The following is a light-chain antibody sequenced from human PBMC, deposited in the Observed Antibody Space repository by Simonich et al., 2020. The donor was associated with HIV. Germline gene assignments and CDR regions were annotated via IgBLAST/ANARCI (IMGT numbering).Light chain of an antibody. CDR2: WAS. J-gene: IGKJ1*01. V-gene: IGKV4-1*01. CDR3: QQYYSTPPT. CDR1: QSVLYNSNNKNY. Sequence: DIVMTQSPDSLAVSLGERATINCKSSQSVLYNSNNKNYLAWYQQKPGQPPKLLIYWASTRESGVPERFSGSGSGTDFTLTISSLQAEDVAVYYCQQYYSTPPTFGQGTKVEIK.